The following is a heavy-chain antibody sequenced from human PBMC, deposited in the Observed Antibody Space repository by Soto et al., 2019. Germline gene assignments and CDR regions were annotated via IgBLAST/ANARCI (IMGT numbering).Heavy chain of an antibody. D-gene: IGHD1-7*01. CDR1: GGTFSTYT. Sequence: QVHLVQSGAEVKKPGSSVKVSCRASGGTFSTYTISWVRQAPGQGLEWMGRIIPIFGTANYAQKFQGRATITADASTSTAYMELSSLRSEDTAIYYCARRTTPQNDCFGLDIWGQGTLVSVSS. CDR2: IIPIFGTA. V-gene: IGHV1-69*18. CDR3: ARRTTPQNDCFGLDI. J-gene: IGHJ6*02.